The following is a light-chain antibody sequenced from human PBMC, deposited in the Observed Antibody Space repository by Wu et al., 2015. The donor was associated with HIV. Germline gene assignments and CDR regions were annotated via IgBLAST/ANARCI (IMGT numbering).Light chain of an antibody. CDR1: QSISSY. CDR3: QQSYSPSPYT. CDR2: AAS. J-gene: IGKJ2*01. V-gene: IGKV1-39*01. Sequence: DIQMTQSPSSLSASVGDRVTITCRASQSISSYLNWYQQKPGKAPKLLIYAASSLQSGVPSRFSGSGSGTDFTLTISSLQPEDFATFYCQQSYSPSPYTFGQGTKLEIK.